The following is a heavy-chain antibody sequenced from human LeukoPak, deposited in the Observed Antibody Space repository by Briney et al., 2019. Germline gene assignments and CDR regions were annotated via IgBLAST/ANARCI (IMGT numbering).Heavy chain of an antibody. J-gene: IGHJ6*02. CDR2: MYSSGST. Sequence: ASETLSLTCTVSGGSISSYYWSWIRQPAGKGLEWIGYMYSSGSTNYNPYLKSRVTISVDTTKKQVSLKLSSVTAADTAVYYCSRSRYYYGSGSYYSAYLMDVWGQGTTVTVSS. D-gene: IGHD3-10*01. CDR1: GGSISSYY. V-gene: IGHV4-59*01. CDR3: SRSRYYYGSGSYYSAYLMDV.